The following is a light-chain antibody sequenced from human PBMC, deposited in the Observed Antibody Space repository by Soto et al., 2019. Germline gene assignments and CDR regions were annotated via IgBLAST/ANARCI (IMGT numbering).Light chain of an antibody. V-gene: IGKV1-5*03. CDR1: QSISSW. Sequence: DIQMTQSPSTLSASVVDRVTITCRASQSISSWLAWYQQKPGKAPKLLIYKASSLESGVPSRFSGSRSGTEFTLTISSLQPDDFATYYCQQYNSSPTFGQGTKVEIK. CDR2: KAS. J-gene: IGKJ1*01. CDR3: QQYNSSPT.